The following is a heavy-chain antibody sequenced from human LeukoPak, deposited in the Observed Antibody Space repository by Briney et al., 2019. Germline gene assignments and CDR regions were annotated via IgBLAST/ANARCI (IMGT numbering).Heavy chain of an antibody. V-gene: IGHV1-46*03. Sequence: GASVKVSCKASGYTFTSYYMHWVRQAPGQGLEWMGIINPSGGSTSYAQKFQGRVTMTRDMSTSKVYMELRSLRSEDTAVYYCASSSGLNYYYYYYYMDVWGKGTTVTVSS. CDR1: GYTFTSYY. D-gene: IGHD6-6*01. J-gene: IGHJ6*03. CDR3: ASSSGLNYYYYYYYMDV. CDR2: INPSGGST.